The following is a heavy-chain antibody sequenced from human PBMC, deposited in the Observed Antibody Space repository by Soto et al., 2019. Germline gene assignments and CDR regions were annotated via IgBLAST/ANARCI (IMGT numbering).Heavy chain of an antibody. CDR3: ARGVRGAFDL. CDR2: IHSDGSST. D-gene: IGHD2-8*01. CDR1: GFTFSYYW. J-gene: IGHJ3*01. Sequence: EVQLVESEGGLVQPGGSLRLSCAASGFTFSYYWMNWVRQAPGQGLVWVSRIHSDGSSTTYADSVKGRFTISRDNDKNTLYQQMNGLTAEDTAVYYCARGVRGAFDLWGQGTMVTVSS. V-gene: IGHV3-74*01.